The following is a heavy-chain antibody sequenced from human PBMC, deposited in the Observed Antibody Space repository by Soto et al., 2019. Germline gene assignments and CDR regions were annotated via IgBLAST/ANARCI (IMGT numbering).Heavy chain of an antibody. V-gene: IGHV4-38-2*01. J-gene: IGHJ4*02. CDR2: IYHSGIT. Sequence: SETLSLTCAVSGYSISSGYYWGWIRPPPGKGLEWIGSIYHSGITYYNPSLKSRVTISVDTPKNQFSLKLSSVTAADTAVYYCAISPGIAAAGTFFEYWGKRTLVIVSS. CDR3: AISPGIAAAGTFFEY. CDR1: GYSISSGYY. D-gene: IGHD6-13*01.